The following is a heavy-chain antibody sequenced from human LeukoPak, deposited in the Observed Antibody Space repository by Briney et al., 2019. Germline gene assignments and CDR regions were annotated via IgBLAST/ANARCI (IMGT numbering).Heavy chain of an antibody. CDR2: INPNSGGT. V-gene: IGHV1-2*02. CDR1: GYTFTGYY. CDR3: ARDLTFLYCSGGSCYSFNDAFDI. J-gene: IGHJ3*02. D-gene: IGHD2-15*01. Sequence: EASVKVSCKASGYTFTGYYMHWVRQAPGQGLEWMGWINPNSGGTNYAQKFQGRVTMTRDTSISTAYMELSRLRSDDTAVYYCARDLTFLYCSGGSCYSFNDAFDIWGQGTMVTVSS.